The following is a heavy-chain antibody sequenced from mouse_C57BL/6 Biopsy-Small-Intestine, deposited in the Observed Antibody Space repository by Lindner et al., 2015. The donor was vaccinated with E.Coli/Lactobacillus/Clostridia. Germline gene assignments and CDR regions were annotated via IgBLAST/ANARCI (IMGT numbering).Heavy chain of an antibody. CDR1: GFTFSDYG. CDR3: ARPYYYSMDY. V-gene: IGHV5-17*01. CDR2: ISSGSSTI. Sequence: VQLQESGGGLVKPGGSLKLSCAASGFTFSDYGIHWVRQAPEKGLEWVAYISSGSSTIYYADTVKGRFTISRDSAKNTLFLQMTSLRSEDTAMYYCARPYYYSMDYWGQGTSVTVSS. J-gene: IGHJ4*01.